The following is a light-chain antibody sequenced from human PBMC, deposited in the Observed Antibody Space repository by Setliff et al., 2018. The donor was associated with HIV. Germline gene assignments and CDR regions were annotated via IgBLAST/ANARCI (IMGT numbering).Light chain of an antibody. J-gene: IGLJ1*01. V-gene: IGLV2-14*03. CDR3: SSYSRSSTFGV. CDR1: SSDIGGYDY. Sequence: QSALTQPASVSGSPGQSITISCTGTSSDIGGYDYVSWFQHHPGKAPKLMMSDVTKRPPGVSTRFSGSKSGNTASLTISGFQAEDEADYYCSSYSRSSTFGVFGTGTKVTVL. CDR2: DVT.